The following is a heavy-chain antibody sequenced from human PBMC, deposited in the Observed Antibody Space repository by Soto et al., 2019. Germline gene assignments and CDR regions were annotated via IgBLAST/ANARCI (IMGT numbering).Heavy chain of an antibody. CDR3: ARINSGSYFDFDY. D-gene: IGHD1-26*01. V-gene: IGHV4-30-2*01. CDR2: IYHSGST. CDR1: GGSISSGGYS. Sequence: SETLSLTCAVSGGSISSGGYSWSWIRQPPGKGLEWIGYIYHSGSTYYNPSLKSRVTISVDRSKNQFSLKLSSVTAADTAVYYCARINSGSYFDFDYWGQGTLVTVSS. J-gene: IGHJ4*02.